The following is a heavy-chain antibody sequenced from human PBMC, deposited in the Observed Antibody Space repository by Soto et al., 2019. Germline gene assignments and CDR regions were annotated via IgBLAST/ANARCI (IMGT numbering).Heavy chain of an antibody. D-gene: IGHD5-12*01. Sequence: SETLSLTCTASGGSVSSGSYYWSWIRQPPGKGLEWIGYIYYSGSTNYNPSLKSRVTISVDTSKNQFSLKLSSVTAADTAVYYCARGGDGYNDYFDYWGQGTLVTVSS. CDR2: IYYSGST. CDR3: ARGGDGYNDYFDY. V-gene: IGHV4-61*01. J-gene: IGHJ4*02. CDR1: GGSVSSGSYY.